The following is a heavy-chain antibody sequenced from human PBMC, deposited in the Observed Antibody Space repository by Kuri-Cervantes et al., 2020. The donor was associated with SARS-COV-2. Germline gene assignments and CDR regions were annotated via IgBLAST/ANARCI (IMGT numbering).Heavy chain of an antibody. CDR3: GRVSWLQLWHRYSDS. J-gene: IGHJ4*02. Sequence: SVKVSCKASGDSFSSYSFNWVRQAPGQGLEWMGGIIPMFGTADYAQKFQGKVTITADESTSTVYMELTSLRSDDTAVYYCGRVSWLQLWHRYSDSWGQGTLVTVSS. V-gene: IGHV1-69*13. D-gene: IGHD5-24*01. CDR2: IIPMFGTA. CDR1: GDSFSSYS.